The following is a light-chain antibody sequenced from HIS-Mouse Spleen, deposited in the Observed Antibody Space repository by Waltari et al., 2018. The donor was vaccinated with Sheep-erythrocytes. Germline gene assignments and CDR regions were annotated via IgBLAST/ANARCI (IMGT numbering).Light chain of an antibody. V-gene: IGLV2-11*01. J-gene: IGLJ2*01. CDR3: QAWDSSTVV. Sequence: QSALTQPRSVSGSPGQSVTIPCTGTSSDVGGYNYVTWYQQHPGKAPKLMIYDVSTRPSGVPERFSGSNSGNTATLTISGTQAMDEADYYCQAWDSSTVVFGGGTKLTVL. CDR2: DVS. CDR1: SSDVGGYNY.